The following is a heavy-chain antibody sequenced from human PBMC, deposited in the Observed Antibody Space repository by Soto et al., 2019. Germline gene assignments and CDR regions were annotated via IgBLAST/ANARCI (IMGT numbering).Heavy chain of an antibody. J-gene: IGHJ4*02. CDR1: GFTFSTYA. CDR2: ISTSGART. D-gene: IGHD3-3*01. CDR3: AKGTDFWSGSMPHYLDS. Sequence: EVQLLESGGDLVQPGGSLRLSCAASGFTFSTYAMSWVRQAPGKGLEWVSGISTSGARTYDADSVKGRFTISRDNSKNTLYLQMNSLRAEDTAVYYCAKGTDFWSGSMPHYLDSWGQGTLVTVSS. V-gene: IGHV3-23*01.